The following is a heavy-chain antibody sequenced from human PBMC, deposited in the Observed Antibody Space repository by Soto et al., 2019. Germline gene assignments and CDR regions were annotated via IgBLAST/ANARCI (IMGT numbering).Heavy chain of an antibody. CDR1: GGSFSGYY. CDR3: ARGKERITIFGVVIKGGYFQH. D-gene: IGHD3-3*01. J-gene: IGHJ1*01. V-gene: IGHV4-34*01. Sequence: QVQLQQWGAGLLKPSETLSLTCAVYGGSFSGYYWSWIRQPPGKGLEWIGEINHSGSTNYNPSLTSRVTISVDTSKNQFSLKLSSVTAADTAVYYCARGKERITIFGVVIKGGYFQHWGQGTLVTVSS. CDR2: INHSGST.